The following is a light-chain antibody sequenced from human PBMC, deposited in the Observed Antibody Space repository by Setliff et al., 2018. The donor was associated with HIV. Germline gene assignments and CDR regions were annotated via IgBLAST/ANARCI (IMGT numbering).Light chain of an antibody. V-gene: IGLV2-14*01. Sequence: PGQSVTISCTGTSSDVGGYPYVSWYQQYPGKVPKLMIYEVSNRPSGVSNRFSGSKSANMASLTISGLQAEDEADYYCSSYTSSSTLVFGTGTKVTVL. J-gene: IGLJ1*01. CDR3: SSYTSSSTLV. CDR2: EVS. CDR1: SSDVGGYPY.